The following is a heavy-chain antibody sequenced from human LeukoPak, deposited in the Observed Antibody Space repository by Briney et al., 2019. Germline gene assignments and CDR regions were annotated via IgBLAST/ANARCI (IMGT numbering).Heavy chain of an antibody. CDR3: AKYPRINWNYQPFDY. CDR2: ISGSGGST. CDR1: GFTFSSYA. J-gene: IGHJ4*02. D-gene: IGHD1-7*01. Sequence: GGSLRLSCAASGFTFSSYAMSWVRQAPGKGLEWVSAISGSGGSTYYADSVKGRFTISRDNSKNTLYLQMNSLRAEDTAVYYCAKYPRINWNYQPFDYWGQGTLVTVSS. V-gene: IGHV3-23*01.